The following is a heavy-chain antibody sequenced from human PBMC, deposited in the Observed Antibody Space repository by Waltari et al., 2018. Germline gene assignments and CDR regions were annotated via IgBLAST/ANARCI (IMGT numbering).Heavy chain of an antibody. CDR1: GGSISSHY. J-gene: IGHJ4*02. V-gene: IGHV4-59*11. CDR2: IYYSGST. CDR3: ARVEYSSGWYYYFDY. D-gene: IGHD6-19*01. Sequence: QVQLQESGPGLVKPSETLSLTCTVSGGSISSHYWSWIRQPPGKGLEWIGYIYYSGSTNYNPSLKSRVTISVDTSKNQFSLKLSSVTAADTAVYYCARVEYSSGWYYYFDYWGQGTLVTVSS.